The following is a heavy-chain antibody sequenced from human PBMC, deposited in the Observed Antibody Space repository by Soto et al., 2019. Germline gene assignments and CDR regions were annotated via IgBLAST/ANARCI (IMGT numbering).Heavy chain of an antibody. CDR3: ARHPPASGGWYLYYFDY. J-gene: IGHJ4*02. V-gene: IGHV5-10-1*01. CDR1: GYSFTSYW. CDR2: IDPSDSYT. D-gene: IGHD6-19*01. Sequence: PGESLKISCKGSGYSFTSYWISWVRQMPGKGLEWMGRIDPSDSYTNYSPSFQGHVTISADKSISTAYLQWSSLKASDTAMYYCARHPPASGGWYLYYFDYWGQGTLVTVSS.